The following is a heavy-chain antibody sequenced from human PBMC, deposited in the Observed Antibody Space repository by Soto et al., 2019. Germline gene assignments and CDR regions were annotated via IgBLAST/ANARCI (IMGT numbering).Heavy chain of an antibody. Sequence: SETLSLTCAVSGGSISSGGYSWSWIRQPPGKGLEWIGYIYHSGSTYYNPSLKSRVTISVDRSKNQFSLKLSSVTAADTAVYYWARGVVPAAMVETFWFDPWGQGTLVTVSS. CDR3: ARGVVPAAMVETFWFDP. CDR1: GGSISSGGYS. J-gene: IGHJ5*02. CDR2: IYHSGST. D-gene: IGHD2-2*01. V-gene: IGHV4-30-2*01.